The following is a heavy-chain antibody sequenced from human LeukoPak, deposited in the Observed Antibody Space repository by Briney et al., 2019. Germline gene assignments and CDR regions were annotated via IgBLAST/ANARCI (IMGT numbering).Heavy chain of an antibody. V-gene: IGHV4-34*01. CDR1: GGSFSGYY. D-gene: IGHD2-15*01. J-gene: IGHJ4*02. CDR2: INHSGST. CDR3: ARRLIVVVVAAHGYFDY. Sequence: SETLSLTCAVYGGSFSGYYWSWIRQPPGKGLVWIGEINHSGSTNYNPSLKSRVTISVDTSKNQFSLKLSSVTAADTAVYYCARRLIVVVVAAHGYFDYWGQGTLVTVSS.